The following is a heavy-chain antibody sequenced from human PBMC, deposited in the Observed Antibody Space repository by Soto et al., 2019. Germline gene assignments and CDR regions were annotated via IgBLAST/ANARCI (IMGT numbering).Heavy chain of an antibody. Sequence: GASVKVSCKASGYTFTSYDINWVRQATGQGLEWMGWMNPNSGNTGYAQKFQGRVTMTRNTSISTAYMELSSLRSEDTAVYYCARGQQLYDDYGMDVWGQGTTVTVSS. CDR2: MNPNSGNT. CDR1: GYTFTSYD. V-gene: IGHV1-8*01. CDR3: ARGQQLYDDYGMDV. D-gene: IGHD6-13*01. J-gene: IGHJ6*02.